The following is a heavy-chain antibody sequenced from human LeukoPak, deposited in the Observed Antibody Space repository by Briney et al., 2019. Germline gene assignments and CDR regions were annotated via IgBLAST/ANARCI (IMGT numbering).Heavy chain of an antibody. V-gene: IGHV3-48*01. J-gene: IGHJ4*02. D-gene: IGHD3-9*01. CDR2: IRGAGTDI. CDR1: GFNFNIYR. Sequence: SGGSLRLSCTASGFNFNIYRMNWVRQAPGKGLEWVSCIRGAGTDINYADSVKGRFTISRDNSKNSLYLQMNSLRAEDTAVYYCASSYDILTGYFDYWGQGTLVTVSS. CDR3: ASSYDILTGYFDY.